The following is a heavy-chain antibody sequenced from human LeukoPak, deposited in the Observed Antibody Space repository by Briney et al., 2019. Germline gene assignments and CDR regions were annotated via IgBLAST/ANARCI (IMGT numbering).Heavy chain of an antibody. D-gene: IGHD3-10*01. CDR1: RYTFTGYY. J-gene: IGHJ3*02. Sequence: GASVKVSCKASRYTFTGYYMHWVRQAPGQGLEWMGWINPKSGGTNYAQKFQGRVTMTRDTSISTAYMDMSSLRSDDTAVYYCARNLWFGESSDAFDMWGQGTMVTVSS. CDR2: INPKSGGT. CDR3: ARNLWFGESSDAFDM. V-gene: IGHV1-2*02.